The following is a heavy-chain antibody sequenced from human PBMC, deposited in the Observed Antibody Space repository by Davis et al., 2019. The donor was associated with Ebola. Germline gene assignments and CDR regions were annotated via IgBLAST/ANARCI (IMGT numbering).Heavy chain of an antibody. J-gene: IGHJ4*02. CDR3: AKELNYY. D-gene: IGHD5-24*01. CDR2: IRYDGSNK. CDR1: GFTFSSYG. V-gene: IGHV3-30*02. Sequence: GESLKISCAASGFTFSSYGMHWVRQAPGKGLEWVAFIRYDGSNKYYADSVKGRFTISRDNSKNTLYLQMNSLRAEDTAVYYCAKELNYYWGQGTLVTVSS.